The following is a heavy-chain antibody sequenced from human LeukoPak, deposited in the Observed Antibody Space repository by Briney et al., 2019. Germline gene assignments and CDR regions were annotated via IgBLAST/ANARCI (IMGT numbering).Heavy chain of an antibody. CDR2: IYYSGST. Sequence: SETLSLTCTVSGGSISSYYWSWIRQPPGKGLEWIGYIYYSGSTNYNPSLKSRVTISVDTSKNQFSLKLSSVTAADTAVYYCASSLVVPSASSWDYYYGMDVWGQGTTVTVSS. V-gene: IGHV4-59*01. CDR1: GGSISSYY. J-gene: IGHJ6*02. D-gene: IGHD2-2*01. CDR3: ASSLVVPSASSWDYYYGMDV.